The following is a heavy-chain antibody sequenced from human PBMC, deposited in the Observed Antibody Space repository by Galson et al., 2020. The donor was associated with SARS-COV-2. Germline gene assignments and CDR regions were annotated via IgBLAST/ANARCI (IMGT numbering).Heavy chain of an antibody. CDR3: AKDVGDDYGDYGPDY. J-gene: IGHJ4*02. CDR1: GFTFSSYG. CDR2: ISYDGSNK. Sequence: GESLKISCAASGFTFSSYGMHWVRQAPGKGLEWVAVISYDGSNKYYADSVKGRFTISGDNSKNTLYLQMNSLRAEDTAVYYCAKDVGDDYGDYGPDYWGQGTLVTVSS. D-gene: IGHD4-17*01. V-gene: IGHV3-30*18.